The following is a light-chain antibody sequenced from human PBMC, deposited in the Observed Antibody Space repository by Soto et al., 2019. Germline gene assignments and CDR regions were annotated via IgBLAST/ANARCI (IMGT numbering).Light chain of an antibody. CDR3: QQRSNRPPFT. CDR1: QSVSTY. Sequence: EVVLTQSPATLSLSPGERATLSCRASQSVSTYLAWYQQKPGQPPRLLIYGASNRATGTPARFSGSGSGTDFTLTISSLEPEDFAVYYCQQRSNRPPFTFGPGTKLEIK. J-gene: IGKJ2*01. V-gene: IGKV3-11*01. CDR2: GAS.